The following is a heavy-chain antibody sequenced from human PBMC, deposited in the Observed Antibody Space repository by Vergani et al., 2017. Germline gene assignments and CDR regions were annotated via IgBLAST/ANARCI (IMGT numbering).Heavy chain of an antibody. D-gene: IGHD5-12*01. J-gene: IGHJ6*02. CDR1: GFTVSSNY. CDR2: IYSGGST. CDR3: ARDRVDIVATTTYYYYYYGMDV. V-gene: IGHV3-53*04. Sequence: EVQVVETGGGLVQPGGSLRLSCAASGFTVSSNYMSWVRQAPGKGLEWVSVIYSGGSTYYADSVKGRLTISRHNSKNTLYLQMNSLRAEDTAVYYCARDRVDIVATTTYYYYYYGMDVWGQGTTVTVSS.